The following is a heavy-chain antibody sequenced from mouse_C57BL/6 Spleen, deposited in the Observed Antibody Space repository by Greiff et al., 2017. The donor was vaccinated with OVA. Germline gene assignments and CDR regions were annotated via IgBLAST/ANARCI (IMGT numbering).Heavy chain of an antibody. Sequence: EVKVVESGGGLVKPGGSLKLSCAASGFTFSSYAMSWVRQTPEKRLEWVATISDGGSYTYYPDNVKGRFTISRDNAKNNLYLQMSHLKSEDTAMYYCARDDDYDGLRFAYWGQGTLVTVSA. D-gene: IGHD2-4*01. J-gene: IGHJ3*01. V-gene: IGHV5-4*01. CDR1: GFTFSSYA. CDR2: ISDGGSYT. CDR3: ARDDDYDGLRFAY.